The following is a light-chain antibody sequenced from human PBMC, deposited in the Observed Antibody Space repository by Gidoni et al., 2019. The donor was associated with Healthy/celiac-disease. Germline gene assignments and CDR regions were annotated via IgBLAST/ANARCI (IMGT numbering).Light chain of an antibody. Sequence: ELVMTQSPATLSVSPGERATLPCRASKSVSSTLAWYQQKPGQAPRLLIYGASTRATGIPARFSGSGSGTEFTLTISSLQSEDCAVYYCQQYNNWPPRTFGQGTKVEIK. V-gene: IGKV3-15*01. CDR1: KSVSST. J-gene: IGKJ1*01. CDR2: GAS. CDR3: QQYNNWPPRT.